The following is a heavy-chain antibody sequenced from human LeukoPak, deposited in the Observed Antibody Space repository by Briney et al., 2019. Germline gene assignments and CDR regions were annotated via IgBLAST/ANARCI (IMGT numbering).Heavy chain of an antibody. Sequence: SQTLSLTCTVSGGSISSDDYYWIWMRPPPGKGLEWIGYIYYSRSTYSNPSLNSRVTISVDTCKTQFSLKLSSVTAADTAVYYCARVNGGYSYGYSVYYWGQGTLVTVS. CDR3: ARVNGGYSYGYSVYY. J-gene: IGHJ4*02. CDR1: GGSISSDDYY. V-gene: IGHV4-30-4*01. CDR2: IYYSRST. D-gene: IGHD5-18*01.